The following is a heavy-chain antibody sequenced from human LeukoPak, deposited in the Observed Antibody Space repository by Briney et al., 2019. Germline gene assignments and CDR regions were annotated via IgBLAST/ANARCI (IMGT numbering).Heavy chain of an antibody. CDR2: IWYDGSNK. CDR1: GFTFSSYG. Sequence: PGGSLRLSCAASGFTFSSYGMHWVRQAPGKGLEWVAVIWYDGSNKYYADSVKGRFTISRDNSKNTLYLQMNGLRAEDTAVYYCARDGGILTGYPTRGFDYWGQGTLVTVSS. D-gene: IGHD3-9*01. V-gene: IGHV3-33*01. J-gene: IGHJ4*02. CDR3: ARDGGILTGYPTRGFDY.